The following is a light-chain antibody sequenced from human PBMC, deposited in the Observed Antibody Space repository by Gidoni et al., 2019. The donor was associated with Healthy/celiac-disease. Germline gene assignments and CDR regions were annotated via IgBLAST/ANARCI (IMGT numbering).Light chain of an antibody. Sequence: DIQMTQSPSSLSASVGDRVTITCRASQSISSYLNWYQQKPGKDPKLLIYAASSLQSGVPSRFSGSGSGTDFTLTISSLQPEDFATYYCQQSYSTPRYTFGQGTKLEIK. CDR2: AAS. CDR3: QQSYSTPRYT. CDR1: QSISSY. V-gene: IGKV1-39*01. J-gene: IGKJ2*01.